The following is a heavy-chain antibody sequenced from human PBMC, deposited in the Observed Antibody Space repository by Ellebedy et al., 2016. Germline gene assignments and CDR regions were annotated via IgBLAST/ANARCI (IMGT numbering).Heavy chain of an antibody. J-gene: IGHJ5*02. D-gene: IGHD2-2*01. CDR3: ARALVPAGGFDP. Sequence: ASVKVSXKASGYTFTGYYMHWVRQAPGQGLEWMGWINPNSGGTNYAQKFQGRVTMTRDTSISTAYMELSSLRSEDTAVYYCARALVPAGGFDPWGQGTLVTVSS. CDR2: INPNSGGT. V-gene: IGHV1-2*02. CDR1: GYTFTGYY.